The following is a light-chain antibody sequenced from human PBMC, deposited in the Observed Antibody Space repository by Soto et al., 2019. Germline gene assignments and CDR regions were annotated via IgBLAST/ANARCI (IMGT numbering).Light chain of an antibody. CDR3: SSYAGSDKFYV. CDR2: EVS. CDR1: SGDVGGYNY. V-gene: IGLV2-8*01. Sequence: QSVLTQSHSTSGSSGKSGTIHSPGTSGDVGGYNYVSWYQQHPGKAPKLMIYEVSKRILGVSDRFSGAKSGNTASLTVSGLQAEDEADDYCSSYAGSDKFYVFGTGTKVTVL. J-gene: IGLJ1*01.